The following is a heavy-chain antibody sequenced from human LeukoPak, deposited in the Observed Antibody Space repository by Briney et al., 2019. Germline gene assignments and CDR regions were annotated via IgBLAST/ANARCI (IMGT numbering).Heavy chain of an antibody. CDR1: GFTFSSYW. CDR3: AKGDTTWELPHDY. J-gene: IGHJ4*02. V-gene: IGHV3-74*01. D-gene: IGHD1-26*01. CDR2: INSDGSST. Sequence: GGSLRLSCAASGFTFSSYWMHWVRQAPGKGLVWVSRINSDGSSTYYADSVKGRFTISRDKSKNTLYLQMNSLRAEDTAVYYCAKGDTTWELPHDYWGQGTLVTVSS.